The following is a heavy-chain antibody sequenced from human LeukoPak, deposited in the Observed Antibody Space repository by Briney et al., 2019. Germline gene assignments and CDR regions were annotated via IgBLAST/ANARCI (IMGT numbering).Heavy chain of an antibody. CDR1: GGSISSYY. J-gene: IGHJ5*02. V-gene: IGHV4-4*09. CDR2: IYTSGST. Sequence: SETLSLTCTVSGGSISSYYWSWIRQPPGKGLEWIGYIYTSGSTNYNPSLKSRVTISVDTSKNQFSLKLSSVTAADTAVYYCARLRAMVSRFDPWGQGTLVTVSS. D-gene: IGHD5-18*01. CDR3: ARLRAMVSRFDP.